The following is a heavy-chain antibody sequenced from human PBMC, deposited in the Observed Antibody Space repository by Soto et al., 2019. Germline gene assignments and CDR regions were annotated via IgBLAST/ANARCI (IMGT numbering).Heavy chain of an antibody. J-gene: IGHJ6*02. CDR2: ISYDGSNK. Sequence: PGGSLRLSCAASGFTFSSYGMHWVRQAPGKGLEWVAVISYDGSNKYYADSVKGRFTISRDNSKNTLYLQMNSLRAEDTAVYYCATGPVVVVPAAGSGSGMDVWRQGTTVTVSS. V-gene: IGHV3-30*03. CDR1: GFTFSSYG. CDR3: ATGPVVVVPAAGSGSGMDV. D-gene: IGHD2-2*01.